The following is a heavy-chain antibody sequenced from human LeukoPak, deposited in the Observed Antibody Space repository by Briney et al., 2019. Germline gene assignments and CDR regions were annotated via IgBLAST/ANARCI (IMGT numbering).Heavy chain of an antibody. CDR3: ARARASGRSGFDY. CDR1: GFTFSSYS. J-gene: IGHJ4*02. Sequence: PGGSLRLSCAASGFTFSSYSMNWVRQAPGKGLEWVSSISSSSSYIYYADSVKGRFTISRDNAKNSLYLQMNSLRDEDTAVYYCARARASGRSGFDYWGQGTLVTVSS. CDR2: ISSSSSYI. D-gene: IGHD2-15*01. V-gene: IGHV3-21*01.